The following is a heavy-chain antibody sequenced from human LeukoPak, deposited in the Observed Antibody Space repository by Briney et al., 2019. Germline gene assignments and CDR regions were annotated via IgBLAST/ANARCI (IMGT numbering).Heavy chain of an antibody. CDR3: ARDTKRSRARWENLGIDP. CDR1: GYTFTGNY. V-gene: IGHV1-2*02. Sequence: GASVKVSCKASGYTFTGNYIHWVRQAPGQGLEWVGWINPNNGGTYYGQKFQGRVTMTRDTSIRAAYMELRSLRSDDTAVYYCARDTKRSRARWENLGIDPWGQGTLVTVSS. D-gene: IGHD3-16*01. J-gene: IGHJ5*02. CDR2: INPNNGGT.